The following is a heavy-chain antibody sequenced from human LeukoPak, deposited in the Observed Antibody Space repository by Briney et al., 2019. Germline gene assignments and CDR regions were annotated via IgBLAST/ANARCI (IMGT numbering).Heavy chain of an antibody. CDR2: ISSSSGTI. CDR1: GFTFSSYS. CDR3: ARDEAYSGTYAVT. J-gene: IGHJ5*02. D-gene: IGHD1-26*01. V-gene: IGHV3-48*02. Sequence: GGSLRLSCAASGFTFSSYSMNWVRQAPGKGLEWVSYISSSSGTIHYADSVKGRFTISRGNAKNLLFLQMDSLRDEDTAVYYCARDEAYSGTYAVTWGQGTLVTVSS.